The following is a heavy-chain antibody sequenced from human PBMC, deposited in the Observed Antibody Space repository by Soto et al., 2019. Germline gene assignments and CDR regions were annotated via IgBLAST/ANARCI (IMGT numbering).Heavy chain of an antibody. CDR3: TTTSATGKYYNGMDV. V-gene: IGHV5-51*01. CDR1: GYSFTSSW. J-gene: IGHJ6*02. D-gene: IGHD6-13*01. CDR2: IYPGDSDT. Sequence: PVESLKISGKGSGYSFTSSWIGSVRQMPGKGLEWMGIIYPGDSDTRYSPSFQGQVTISADKSISTAYLQWSSLKASDTAMYYCTTTSATGKYYNGMDVWAQGTTVTVSS.